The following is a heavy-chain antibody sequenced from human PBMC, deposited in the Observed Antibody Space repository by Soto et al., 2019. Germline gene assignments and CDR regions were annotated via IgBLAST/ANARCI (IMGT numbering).Heavy chain of an antibody. CDR1: GGTFSSYA. CDR2: IIPIFCTA. CDR3: ARDTKRARYCGYDDRGFRRQSWYCDL. Sequence: SVKVSCKASGGTFSSYAISWVRQAPGQGLEWMGGIIPIFCTANYAQKFQGRVTITADESTCTAYMELSSLRSEDTAVYYCARDTKRARYCGYDDRGFRRQSWYCDLWGRGTLVTVSS. V-gene: IGHV1-69*13. J-gene: IGHJ2*01. D-gene: IGHD5-12*01.